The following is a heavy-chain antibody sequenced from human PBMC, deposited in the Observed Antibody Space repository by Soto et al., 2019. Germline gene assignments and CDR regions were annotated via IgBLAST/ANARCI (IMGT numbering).Heavy chain of an antibody. CDR3: GRDTKRDGSGPYPDY. Sequence: ASVKLSCNASGYAFTSYGISLVRQAPGQGPEWMGWIGAYNGNTNYAQQLQGRVTLTTDTSTSTAYMELRSLRSDDTAVYYCGRDTKRDGSGPYPDYWGQGTLVTVSS. CDR2: IGAYNGNT. CDR1: GYAFTSYG. V-gene: IGHV1-18*01. D-gene: IGHD3-10*01. J-gene: IGHJ4*02.